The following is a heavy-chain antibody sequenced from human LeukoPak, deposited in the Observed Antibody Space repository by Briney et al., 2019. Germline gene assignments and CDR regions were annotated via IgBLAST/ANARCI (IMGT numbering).Heavy chain of an antibody. J-gene: IGHJ3*02. CDR2: MYYSGST. CDR3: ARHAYYYDRSGSYEAFDI. D-gene: IGHD3-22*01. V-gene: IGHV4-59*08. Sequence: SETLSLTCTVSGGSISSYYWSWIREPPGKGLEWIGSMYYSGSTNYKPSLKSRVTISVDTSKNQFSLKLSSVTAADTAVYYCARHAYYYDRSGSYEAFDIWGQGTMVTVSS. CDR1: GGSISSYY.